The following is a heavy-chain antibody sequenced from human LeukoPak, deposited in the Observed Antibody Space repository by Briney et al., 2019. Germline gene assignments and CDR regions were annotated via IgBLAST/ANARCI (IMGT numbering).Heavy chain of an antibody. J-gene: IGHJ4*02. V-gene: IGHV3-30*04. CDR2: ISYDGGNK. CDR3: AKDSWSTTMTTGAFDY. Sequence: GGSLRLSCAASGFTFSNYAMHWVRQAPGKGLVWVAVISYDGGNKYYADSVKGRFTISRDNSKNALYLQMNSLKAEDTAVYYCAKDSWSTTMTTGAFDYWGQGTLVTVSS. D-gene: IGHD4-17*01. CDR1: GFTFSNYA.